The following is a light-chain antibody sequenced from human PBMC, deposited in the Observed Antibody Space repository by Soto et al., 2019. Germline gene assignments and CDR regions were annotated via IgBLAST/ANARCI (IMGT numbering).Light chain of an antibody. CDR3: QQYDKWPRT. Sequence: EIVMTQSPATLSVSPGETTRLSCGASQSINSDVAWYQQKVGQTPRLLIHGASTRATGIAARFSGSGSGTEFTLTISNLQSEDFAVYHCQQYDKWPRTFGQGTKVDI. J-gene: IGKJ1*01. CDR2: GAS. V-gene: IGKV3D-15*01. CDR1: QSINSD.